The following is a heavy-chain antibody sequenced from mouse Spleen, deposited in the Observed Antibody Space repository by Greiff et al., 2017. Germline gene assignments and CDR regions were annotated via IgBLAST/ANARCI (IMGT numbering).Heavy chain of an antibody. Sequence: VMLVESGPGLVQPSQSLSITCTVSGFSLTSYGVHWVRQSPGKGLEWLGVIWSGGSTDYNAAFISRLSISKDNSKSQVFFKMNSLQANDTAIYYCARNGGNYDAMDYWGQGTSVTVSS. J-gene: IGHJ4*01. CDR3: ARNGGNYDAMDY. CDR1: GFSLTSYG. D-gene: IGHD2-1*01. CDR2: IWSGGST. V-gene: IGHV2-2*02.